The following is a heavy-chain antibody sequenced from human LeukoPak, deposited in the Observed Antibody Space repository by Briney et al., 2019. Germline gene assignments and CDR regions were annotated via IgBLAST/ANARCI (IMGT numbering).Heavy chain of an antibody. Sequence: SQTLSLTCNVSGGSISSGRYYWSWIRQPAGKGLEWIGRIYTRGSTNYNPSLKSRVTMSVDTSKNQFSLKLSSVTAADTAVYYCATDGMVRGPAAWFDSWGQGTLVTVSS. V-gene: IGHV4-61*02. CDR1: GGSISSGRYY. CDR2: IYTRGST. J-gene: IGHJ5*01. D-gene: IGHD3-10*01. CDR3: ATDGMVRGPAAWFDS.